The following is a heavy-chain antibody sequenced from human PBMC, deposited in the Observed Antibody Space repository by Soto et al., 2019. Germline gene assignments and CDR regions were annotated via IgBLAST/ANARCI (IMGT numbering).Heavy chain of an antibody. D-gene: IGHD3-22*01. J-gene: IGHJ4*02. CDR2: MNPNSGNT. V-gene: IGHV1-8*01. CDR1: GYTFTSYD. CDR3: ARGSSGYPYYLDY. Sequence: GASVKVSCKASGYTFTSYDINWVRQATGQGLEWMGWMNPNSGNTGYAQKFQGRVTMTRNTSASTAYMELSSLRSDDTAVYYCARGSSGYPYYLDYWGQGTLVTVSS.